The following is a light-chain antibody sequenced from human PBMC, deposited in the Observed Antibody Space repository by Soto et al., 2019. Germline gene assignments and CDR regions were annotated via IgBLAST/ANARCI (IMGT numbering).Light chain of an antibody. CDR2: GAS. Sequence: DIQMTQSPSPLSASVGDRVTITCRASQTISTYLNWYQQKPGKAPKLLIYGASSLQSGVPSRFSGSGSVTDFTLTISSLQPEYFGTYYCQQSFSTPRTIGQGTQVDIK. V-gene: IGKV1-39*01. CDR3: QQSFSTPRT. J-gene: IGKJ1*01. CDR1: QTISTY.